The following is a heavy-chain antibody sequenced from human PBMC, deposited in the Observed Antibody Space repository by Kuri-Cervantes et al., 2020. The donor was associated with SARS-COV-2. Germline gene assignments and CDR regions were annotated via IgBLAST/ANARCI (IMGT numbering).Heavy chain of an antibody. Sequence: ASVKVSCKASGYTFTGYYMHWVRQAPGQGLEWMGWINPKSGGTNYAQKFQGRVAMTRDTSISTAYMELSRLRSDDTAVYYCARDPGASSSDYFDYWGQGTPVTVYS. CDR1: GYTFTGYY. CDR3: ARDPGASSSDYFDY. D-gene: IGHD6-6*01. CDR2: INPKSGGT. V-gene: IGHV1-2*02. J-gene: IGHJ4*02.